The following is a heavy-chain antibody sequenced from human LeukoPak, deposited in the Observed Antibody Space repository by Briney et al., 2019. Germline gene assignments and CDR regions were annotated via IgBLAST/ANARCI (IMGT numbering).Heavy chain of an antibody. CDR2: FDPEDGET. D-gene: IGHD3-22*01. Sequence: ASLKVSCKVSGYTLTELSMHWVRQAPGKGLEWMGGFDPEDGETIYAQKFQGRVTMTEDTSTDTAYMELSSLRSEDTAVYYCATYYDRIDYYYYYGMDVWGQGTTATVSS. V-gene: IGHV1-24*01. J-gene: IGHJ6*02. CDR3: ATYYDRIDYYYYYGMDV. CDR1: GYTLTELS.